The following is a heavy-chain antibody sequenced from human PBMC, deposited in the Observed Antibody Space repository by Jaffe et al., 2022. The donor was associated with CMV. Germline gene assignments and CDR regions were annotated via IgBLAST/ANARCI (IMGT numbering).Heavy chain of an antibody. J-gene: IGHJ4*02. V-gene: IGHV4-39*01. Sequence: QLQLQESGPGLVKPSETLSLTCTVSGGSISSSSYYWGWIRQPPGKGLEWIGSIYYSGSTYYNPSLKSRVTISVDTSKNQFSLKLSSVTAADTAVYYCASIVGAKGNEDYWGQGTLVTVSS. CDR2: IYYSGST. CDR3: ASIVGAKGNEDY. D-gene: IGHD1-26*01. CDR1: GGSISSSSYY.